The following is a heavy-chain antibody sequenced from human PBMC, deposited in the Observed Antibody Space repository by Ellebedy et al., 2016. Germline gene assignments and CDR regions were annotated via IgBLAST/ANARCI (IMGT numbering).Heavy chain of an antibody. D-gene: IGHD2/OR15-2a*01. Sequence: GESLKISXAASGFTFSSYSMNWVRQAPGKGLEWVSSISTSSSYIYYADPVKGRITISRDNAKNSLYLQMDSLRAEDTAVYYCARRNPSTFVFPWGQGTLVTVSS. CDR2: ISTSSSYI. CDR3: ARRNPSTFVFP. J-gene: IGHJ5*02. CDR1: GFTFSSYS. V-gene: IGHV3-21*04.